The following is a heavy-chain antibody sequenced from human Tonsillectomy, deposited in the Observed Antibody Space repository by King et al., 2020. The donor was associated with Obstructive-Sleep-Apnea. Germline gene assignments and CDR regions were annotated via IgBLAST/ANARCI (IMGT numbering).Heavy chain of an antibody. CDR3: ARDQDYLVVVPKGGFDY. D-gene: IGHD3-22*01. J-gene: IGHJ4*02. Sequence: QLVQSGAEVKKPGASVKVSCKASGYTFTDYGFSWVRQAPGQGLEWMGWISAYNGDTKYAQKLQGRVTMTTDTSTSTAYMELRSLRSDDTAVYYCARDQDYLVVVPKGGFDYWGQGTLVTVSS. V-gene: IGHV1-18*01. CDR2: ISAYNGDT. CDR1: GYTFTDYG.